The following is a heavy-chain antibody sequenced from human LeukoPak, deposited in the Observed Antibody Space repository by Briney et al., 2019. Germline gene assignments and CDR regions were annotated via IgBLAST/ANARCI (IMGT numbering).Heavy chain of an antibody. CDR1: GFTFSSYG. CDR2: ISFDGSNK. D-gene: IGHD2-2*01. J-gene: IGHJ4*02. V-gene: IGHV3-30*18. Sequence: GGSLRLSCAASGFTFSSYGMHWVRQAPGRGLEWVAVISFDGSNKYYADSVKGRFTISRDNSKNTLYLQMNSLRAEDTAVYYCAKASAPMRSEHDYWGQGTLVTVSS. CDR3: AKASAPMRSEHDY.